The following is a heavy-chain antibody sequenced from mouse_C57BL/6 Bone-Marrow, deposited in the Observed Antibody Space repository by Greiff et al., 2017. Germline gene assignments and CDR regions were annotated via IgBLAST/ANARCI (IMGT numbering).Heavy chain of an antibody. CDR3: ARGIYDYDRAYDMDY. CDR2: IYPGNGDT. D-gene: IGHD2-4*01. Sequence: QVQLQQSGAELVRPGASVKMSCKASGYTFTSYNMHWVKQTPRQGLEWIGAIYPGNGDTSYNQKFKGKATQTVDKSSSTAYMQLSSLTSEDSAVYFCARGIYDYDRAYDMDYWGQGTSVTVSS. V-gene: IGHV1-12*01. J-gene: IGHJ4*01. CDR1: GYTFTSYN.